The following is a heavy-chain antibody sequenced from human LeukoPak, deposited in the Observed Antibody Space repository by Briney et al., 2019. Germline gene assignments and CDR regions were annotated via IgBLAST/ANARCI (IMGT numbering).Heavy chain of an antibody. CDR2: INTNTGNP. J-gene: IGHJ4*02. Sequence: GASVKVSCKASGYTFTSYAMNWVRQAPGQGLEWMGWINTNTGNPTYAQGFTGRFVFSLDTSVSTAYLQISSLKAEDTAAYYCARVANTNLWFGELFSDYWGQGTLVTVSS. D-gene: IGHD3-10*01. CDR1: GYTFTSYA. CDR3: ARVANTNLWFGELFSDY. V-gene: IGHV7-4-1*02.